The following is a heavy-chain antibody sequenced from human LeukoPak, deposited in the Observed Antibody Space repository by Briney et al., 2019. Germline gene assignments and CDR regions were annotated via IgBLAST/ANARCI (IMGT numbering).Heavy chain of an antibody. CDR3: ARDDAGGWHHFYS. Sequence: PGGSLRLSCAAAGFTFSSYWMSCVRQTPGKGLEWVANIKQDGSEKYYVDSVKGRFTISRDNAKNSLYLQMNSLRAEDTAVYYGARDDAGGWHHFYSWGQGALVTVSS. V-gene: IGHV3-7*04. CDR2: IKQDGSEK. J-gene: IGHJ4*02. CDR1: GFTFSSYW. D-gene: IGHD6-19*01.